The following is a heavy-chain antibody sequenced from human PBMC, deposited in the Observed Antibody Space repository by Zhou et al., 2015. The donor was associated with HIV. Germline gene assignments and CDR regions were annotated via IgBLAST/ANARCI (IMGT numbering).Heavy chain of an antibody. CDR2: INPSGGST. Sequence: QVHLVQSGAEVKKPGASVKVSCKASGYTFTSYYMHWVRQAPGQGLEWMGIINPSGGSTSYAQKFQGRVTMTRDTSTSTVYMELSSLRSEDTAVYYCARGSRYYDILTGYIGSYWGQGTLVTVSS. CDR3: ARGSRYYDILTGYIGSY. D-gene: IGHD3-9*01. CDR1: GYTFTSYY. V-gene: IGHV1-46*01. J-gene: IGHJ4*02.